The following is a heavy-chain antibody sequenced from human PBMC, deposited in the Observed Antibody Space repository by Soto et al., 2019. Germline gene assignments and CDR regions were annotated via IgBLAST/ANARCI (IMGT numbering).Heavy chain of an antibody. D-gene: IGHD2-15*01. J-gene: IGHJ6*02. CDR3: ARDPCSVGSCYYGMDV. V-gene: IGHV1-69*13. Sequence: GASVKVSCKASGGTFSSYAISWVRQAPGQGLEWMGGIIPIFGTANYAQKFQGRVTITADESTSTAYMELSSLRSEDTAVYYCARDPCSVGSCYYGMDVWGQGTTVTVSS. CDR1: GGTFSSYA. CDR2: IIPIFGTA.